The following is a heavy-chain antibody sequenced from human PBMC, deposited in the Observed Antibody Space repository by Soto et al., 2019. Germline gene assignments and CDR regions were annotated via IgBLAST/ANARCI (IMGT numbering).Heavy chain of an antibody. V-gene: IGHV2-5*02. D-gene: IGHD2-2*01. J-gene: IGHJ3*02. CDR3: ARANLPRIVVVPAAREAFEI. CDR1: GFSLSTSGVG. Sequence: QITLKESGPTLVNPTQTLTLTCTFSGFSLSTSGVGVGWIRQPPGKALEWLALIYWDDDKRYSPSLKSRLTITKDTPKHQAVLTMTNMDPVDTAPYYCARANLPRIVVVPAAREAFEISGQGTMVTAAS. CDR2: IYWDDDK.